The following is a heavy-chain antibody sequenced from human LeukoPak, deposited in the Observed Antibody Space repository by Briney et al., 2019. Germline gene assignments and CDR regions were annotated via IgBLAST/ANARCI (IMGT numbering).Heavy chain of an antibody. D-gene: IGHD3-16*02. CDR3: ATVPLIMITFGGVIVIRGLGAFDI. Sequence: ASVKVSCKVSGYTLTELSMHWVRQAPGKGPEWMGGFDPEDGETIYAQKFQGRVTMTEDTSTDTAYMELSSLRSEDTAVYYCATVPLIMITFGGVIVIRGLGAFDIWGQGTMVTVSS. V-gene: IGHV1-24*01. CDR2: FDPEDGET. J-gene: IGHJ3*02. CDR1: GYTLTELS.